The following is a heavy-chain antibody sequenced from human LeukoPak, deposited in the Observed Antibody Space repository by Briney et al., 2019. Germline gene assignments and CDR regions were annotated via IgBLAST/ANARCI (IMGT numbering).Heavy chain of an antibody. CDR2: IYYSGST. D-gene: IGHD3-22*01. CDR3: ARWGTSSGYYTFDY. V-gene: IGHV4-59*01. Sequence: PSETLSLTCTVSGGSISSYYWSWIRQPPGKGLGWVGYIYYSGSTNYNPSLKSRVTISVDTSKNQFSLKLSSVTAADTAVYYCARWGTSSGYYTFDYWGQGTLVTVSS. J-gene: IGHJ4*02. CDR1: GGSISSYY.